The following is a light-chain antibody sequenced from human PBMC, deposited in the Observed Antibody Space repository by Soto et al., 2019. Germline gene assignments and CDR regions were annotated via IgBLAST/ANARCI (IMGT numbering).Light chain of an antibody. J-gene: IGKJ2*01. CDR1: QSVSSD. CDR3: QQYNNWPLT. V-gene: IGKV3-15*01. CDR2: GAS. Sequence: EIVMTQSPATLSVSPGERATLSCRASQSVSSDLAWHQQKPGQAPRLLIYGASTRATGIPAGFSGSGSGTEFTLTISSLQSEDFAVYYCQQYNNWPLTFGQGTKLEIK.